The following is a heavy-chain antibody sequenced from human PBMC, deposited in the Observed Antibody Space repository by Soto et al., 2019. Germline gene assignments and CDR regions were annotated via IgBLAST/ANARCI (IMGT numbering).Heavy chain of an antibody. CDR2: ISAYNGNT. V-gene: IGHV1-18*04. J-gene: IGHJ5*02. CDR1: GYTFTSYG. CDR3: ARDGLYDFWSGYPRGWFDP. D-gene: IGHD3-3*01. Sequence: QVQLVQSGAEVKKPGASVKVSCKASGYTFTSYGISWVRQAPGQGLEWMGWISAYNGNTNYAQKLQGRVTMTTDTSTSTAYMELRSLRSDDTAAYYCARDGLYDFWSGYPRGWFDPWGQGTLVTVSS.